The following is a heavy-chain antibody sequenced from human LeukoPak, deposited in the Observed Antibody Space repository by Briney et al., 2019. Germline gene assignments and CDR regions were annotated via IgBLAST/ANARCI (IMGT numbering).Heavy chain of an antibody. CDR2: ISYDGTNK. V-gene: IGHV3-30*04. CDR3: ARGHYYASGKIDY. Sequence: GGSLRLSCAASGFTFSTYPIHWVRQAPGKGLEWEAVISYDGTNKYFADSVKGRFSISRDNSKSTLYLQMNRLRPEDTALYYCARGHYYASGKIDYWGQGTLVTVSP. J-gene: IGHJ4*02. CDR1: GFTFSTYP. D-gene: IGHD3-10*01.